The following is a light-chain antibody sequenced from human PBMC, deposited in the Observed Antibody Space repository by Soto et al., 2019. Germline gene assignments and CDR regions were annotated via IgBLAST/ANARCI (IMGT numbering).Light chain of an antibody. J-gene: IGKJ1*01. Sequence: AIQMTQSPSSLSASVGDRVTITCRASQDIKNELGWYQQKPGKDPNVLIYAASTLLSGVPSRFSGAGSGTDFTLTISSLQPEYFATYYCLQDHNYPRTFGQGTRVEIK. V-gene: IGKV1-6*01. CDR2: AAS. CDR1: QDIKNE. CDR3: LQDHNYPRT.